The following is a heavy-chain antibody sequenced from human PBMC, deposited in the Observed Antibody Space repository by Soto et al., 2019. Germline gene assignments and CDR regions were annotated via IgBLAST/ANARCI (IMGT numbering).Heavy chain of an antibody. J-gene: IGHJ4*02. CDR1: GGSISSSSYY. V-gene: IGHV4-39*01. D-gene: IGHD2-2*01. CDR3: ARQVGYCSSTSCYEVDY. CDR2: IHYSGST. Sequence: QLQLQESGPGLVKPSETLSLTCTVSGGSISSSSYYWGWIRQPPGKGLEWIGSIHYSGSTYYNPSLKSRVTISVDTSKNQFSLKLSSVTAADTAVYYCARQVGYCSSTSCYEVDYWGQGTLVTVSS.